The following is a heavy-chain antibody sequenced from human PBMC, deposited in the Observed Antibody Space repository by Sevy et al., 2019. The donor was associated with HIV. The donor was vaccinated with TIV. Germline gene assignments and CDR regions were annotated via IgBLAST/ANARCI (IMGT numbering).Heavy chain of an antibody. V-gene: IGHV3-30*18. CDR1: GFTFSSYG. CDR3: AKYYGYGVYADWFGP. J-gene: IGHJ5*02. CDR2: ISYHGSNK. D-gene: IGHD5-12*01. Sequence: GGSLRLSCAASGFTFSSYGMHWVRQAPGKGLEWVAVISYHGSNKYYADSVKGRFTISRDNSKNTLYLQMNSLRAEDTAVNYCAKYYGYGVYADWFGPWGQGTLVTVSS.